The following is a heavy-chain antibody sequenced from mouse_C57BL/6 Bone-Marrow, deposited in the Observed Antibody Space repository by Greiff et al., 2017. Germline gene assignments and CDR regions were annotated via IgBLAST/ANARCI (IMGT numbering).Heavy chain of an antibody. V-gene: IGHV1-59*01. J-gene: IGHJ3*01. CDR1: GYTFTSYW. CDR3: ASNPSFCSNSWFAY. Sequence: QVQLQQPGAELVRPGTSVKLSCKASGYTFTSYWMHWVKQRPGQGLEWIGVIDPSDSYTNYNQKFKGKATLTVDTSSITAYMQLSSLTSEDSAVYYCASNPSFCSNSWFAYWGQGTLVTVSA. CDR2: IDPSDSYT. D-gene: IGHD2-5*01.